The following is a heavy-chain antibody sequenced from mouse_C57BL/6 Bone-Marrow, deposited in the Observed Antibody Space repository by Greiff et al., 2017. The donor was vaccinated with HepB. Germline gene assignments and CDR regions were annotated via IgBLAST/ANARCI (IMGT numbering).Heavy chain of an antibody. V-gene: IGHV14-1*01. CDR1: GFNIKDYY. D-gene: IGHD1-1*01. J-gene: IGHJ2*01. CDR3: TTRGLLRFLFDY. Sequence: VQLQPSGAELVRPGASVKLSCTASGFNIKDYYMHWVKQRPEQGLEWIGRIDPEDGDTEYAPKFQGKATMTADTSSNTAYLQLSSLTSEDTAVYYCTTRGLLRFLFDYWGQGTTLTVSS. CDR2: IDPEDGDT.